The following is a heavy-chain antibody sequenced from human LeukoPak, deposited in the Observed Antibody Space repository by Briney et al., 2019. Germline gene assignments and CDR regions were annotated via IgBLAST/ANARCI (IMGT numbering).Heavy chain of an antibody. Sequence: GASVKVSCKVSGNTLTDLSINWVRQSPGKGLEWMGGFDPEEGDTIYAQKFQGRVTMTRDMSTSTVYMELSSLRSEDTAVYYCARDLGTAMEDYWGQGTLVTVSS. D-gene: IGHD5-18*01. CDR3: ARDLGTAMEDY. CDR1: GNTLTDLS. J-gene: IGHJ4*02. CDR2: FDPEEGDT. V-gene: IGHV1-24*01.